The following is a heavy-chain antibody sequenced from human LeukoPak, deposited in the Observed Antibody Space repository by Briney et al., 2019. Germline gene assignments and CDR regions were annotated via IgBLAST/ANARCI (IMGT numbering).Heavy chain of an antibody. CDR1: GYTFTSYG. Sequence: GASVKVSCKASGYTFTSYGISWVRQAPGQGLEWMGWISAYNGNTNYAQKLQGRVTMTTDTSTSTAYMELRSLRSDDTAVYYCARDRGDYVWGSYRSFDYWGQGTLVTVSS. CDR3: ARDRGDYVWGSYRSFDY. CDR2: ISAYNGNT. V-gene: IGHV1-18*01. D-gene: IGHD3-16*02. J-gene: IGHJ4*02.